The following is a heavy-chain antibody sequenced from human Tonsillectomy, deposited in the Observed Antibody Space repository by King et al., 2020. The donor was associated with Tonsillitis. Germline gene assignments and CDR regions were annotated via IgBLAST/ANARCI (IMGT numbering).Heavy chain of an antibody. J-gene: IGHJ4*02. Sequence: EVQLVESGGGLVKPGGSLRLSCAASGFTFSSYDLNWVRRAPGKGLEWVSSIYSSSSHIYYAESVKGRFTISRDNAKNSLYLQMNSLRGEDTAVYYCARYGGGSFDYWGQGTLVTVSS. CDR3: ARYGGGSFDY. CDR1: GFTFSSYD. CDR2: IYSSSSHI. V-gene: IGHV3-21*01. D-gene: IGHD3-10*01.